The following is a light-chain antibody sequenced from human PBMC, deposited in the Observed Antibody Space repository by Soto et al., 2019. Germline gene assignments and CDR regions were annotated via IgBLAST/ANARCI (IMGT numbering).Light chain of an antibody. Sequence: SMLAHSAATQSLSPGDRATLSCRARQSVSSSLAWFQQKPGQAPRLLIYGVSRRATAIPARFSGSGSGTDFTLTISSLDSEDFAVYYCQQFDDWPITFGQGTRLEI. V-gene: IGKV3-11*01. CDR3: QQFDDWPIT. J-gene: IGKJ5*01. CDR2: GVS. CDR1: QSVSSS.